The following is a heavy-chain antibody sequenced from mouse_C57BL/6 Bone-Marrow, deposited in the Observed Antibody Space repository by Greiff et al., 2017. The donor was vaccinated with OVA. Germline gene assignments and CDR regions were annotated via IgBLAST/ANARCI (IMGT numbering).Heavy chain of an antibody. D-gene: IGHD2-12*01. CDR3: AIFPAYYSPLYAMDY. V-gene: IGHV1-74*01. Sequence: QVQLQQPGAELVKPGASVKVSCKASGYTFTSYWMHWVKQRPGQGLEWIERIHPPVSVPNSNQKFKGKATLTVDKSSSTAYMQLSSLTSEDSAVYYCAIFPAYYSPLYAMDYWGQGTSVTVSS. J-gene: IGHJ4*01. CDR2: IHPPVSVP. CDR1: GYTFTSYW.